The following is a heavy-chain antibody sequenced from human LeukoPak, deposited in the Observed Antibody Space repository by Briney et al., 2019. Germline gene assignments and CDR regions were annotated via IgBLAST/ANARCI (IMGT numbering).Heavy chain of an antibody. V-gene: IGHV3-21*01. J-gene: IGHJ4*02. D-gene: IGHD2-2*02. CDR2: ISSSSSYI. CDR1: GFTFSSYR. Sequence: GGSLRLSCAASGFTFSSYRMNWVRQAPGKGLEWVSSISSSSSYIYYADSVKGRFTISRDNAKNSLYLQMNSLRAEDTAVYYCARASRLGYCSSTSCYTGIDYWGQGTLVTVSS. CDR3: ARASRLGYCSSTSCYTGIDY.